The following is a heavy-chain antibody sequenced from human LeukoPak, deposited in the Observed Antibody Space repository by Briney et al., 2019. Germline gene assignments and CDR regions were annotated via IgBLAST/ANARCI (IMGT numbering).Heavy chain of an antibody. V-gene: IGHV3-7*04. Sequence: PGGSLRLSCAASGFTFSGYWMSWVRQAPGKGLEWVANIKQDGSEKYYVDSVKGRFTISRDNAKNSLYLQMNSLRAEDTAVYYCARGRWDPGVWGQGTLVTVSS. CDR3: ARGRWDPGV. CDR2: IKQDGSEK. J-gene: IGHJ4*02. CDR1: GFTFSGYW. D-gene: IGHD4-23*01.